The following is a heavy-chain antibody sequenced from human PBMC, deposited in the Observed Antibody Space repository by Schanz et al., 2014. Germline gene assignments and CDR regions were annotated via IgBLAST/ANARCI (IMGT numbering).Heavy chain of an antibody. CDR3: AKSKSQLPLFDY. CDR2: ISGSSENT. CDR1: GFKFTDYA. Sequence: EMQLLESGGGLAQPGGSLRLSCAASGFKFTDYAMTWVRQAPGKGLEWVATISGSSENTYYADSVKGRVTISRDNSRNTLFLQMRNLRADDTAVYYCAKSKSQLPLFDYWGQGTLVAVSS. J-gene: IGHJ4*02. V-gene: IGHV3-23*01. D-gene: IGHD2-21*01.